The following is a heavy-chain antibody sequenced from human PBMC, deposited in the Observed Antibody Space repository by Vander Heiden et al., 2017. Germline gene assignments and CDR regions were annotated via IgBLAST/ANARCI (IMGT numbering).Heavy chain of an antibody. CDR2: MNLKTGST. CDR3: DRGGQNEACVM. J-gene: IGHJ3*02. CDR1: GYTFSVYD. V-gene: IGHV1-8*01. Sequence: QVQLVQSGAEVKKPGASARVSCKASGYTFSVYDINWVRQAAGQGLEWLGWMNLKTGSTGYALNFLGRVSMTRNTSVRTASMDLSSLTSEDASVYYCDRGGQNEACVMWCHGTLGTVS.